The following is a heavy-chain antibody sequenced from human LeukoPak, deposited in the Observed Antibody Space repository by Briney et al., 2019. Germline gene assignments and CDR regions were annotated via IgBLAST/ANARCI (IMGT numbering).Heavy chain of an antibody. Sequence: GGSLRLSCAASGFPFSSYVMSWVRRAPGEGMEWVSYINHNGETIYYPDFVKGRFTISRDNAKNSLYLQMNSLRDEDTAVYYCARGNDWAFDYWGQGTLVTVSS. CDR2: INHNGETI. J-gene: IGHJ4*02. CDR3: ARGNDWAFDY. CDR1: GFPFSSYV. V-gene: IGHV3-48*02. D-gene: IGHD3-9*01.